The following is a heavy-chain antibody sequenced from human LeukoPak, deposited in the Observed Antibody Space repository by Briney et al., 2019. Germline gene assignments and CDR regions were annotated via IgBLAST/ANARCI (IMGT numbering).Heavy chain of an antibody. Sequence: SETLSLTCTVSGGSITSYYWSWIRQPAGKGLEWIGRIFPSGSTNYNPSLKSRVTMSVDTSKNQISLKLSSVTAADTAVYYCARDMMAIIGYYYLMDVCGQGTTVTVSS. V-gene: IGHV4-4*07. D-gene: IGHD3-16*01. CDR3: ARDMMAIIGYYYLMDV. J-gene: IGHJ6*02. CDR2: IFPSGST. CDR1: GGSITSYY.